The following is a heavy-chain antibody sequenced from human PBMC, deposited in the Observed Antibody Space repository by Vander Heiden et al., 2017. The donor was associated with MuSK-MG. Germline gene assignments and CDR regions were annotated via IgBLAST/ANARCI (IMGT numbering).Heavy chain of an antibody. Sequence: QVQLVQSGAEAKKPGASVTVSCKASGYTFTGYYMHCVRQAPGQGLEWMGWINPNSGGTNYAQKFQGRVTMTRDTSISTAYMELSRLRSDDTAVYYCARDIGDPHYYYYYMDVWGKGTTVTVSS. J-gene: IGHJ6*03. CDR1: GYTFTGYY. D-gene: IGHD3-16*01. CDR2: INPNSGGT. CDR3: ARDIGDPHYYYYYMDV. V-gene: IGHV1-2*02.